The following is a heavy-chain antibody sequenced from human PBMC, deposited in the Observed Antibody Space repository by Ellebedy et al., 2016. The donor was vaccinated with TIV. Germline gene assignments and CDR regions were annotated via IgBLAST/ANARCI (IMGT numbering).Heavy chain of an antibody. D-gene: IGHD6-13*01. CDR2: ISYDGSNK. J-gene: IGHJ3*02. CDR1: GFTFSSYA. CDR3: ARDFVVAAAGLGAFDI. V-gene: IGHV3-30-3*01. Sequence: GGSLRLSXAASGFTFSSYAMHWVRQAPGKGLEWVAVISYDGSNKYYADSVKGRFTISRDNAKNSLYLQMNSLRAEDTAVYYCARDFVVAAAGLGAFDIWGQGTMVTVSS.